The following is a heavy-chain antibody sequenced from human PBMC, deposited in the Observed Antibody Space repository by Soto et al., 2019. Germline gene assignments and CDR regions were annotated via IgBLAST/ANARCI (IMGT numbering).Heavy chain of an antibody. Sequence: GGSLRVSCAASGFSFSAYAMNWGRQAPWKGLQWVSGLVGSGADKNYADSVRDRFTVSRDNSKNTLYLQMNSLRVEDTAVYYCAKDIIAKNRVLAAFDMWCRGTKLTVAS. CDR3: AKDIIAKNRVLAAFDM. CDR1: GFSFSAYA. V-gene: IGHV3-23*01. D-gene: IGHD2-8*01. CDR2: LVGSGADK. J-gene: IGHJ3*02.